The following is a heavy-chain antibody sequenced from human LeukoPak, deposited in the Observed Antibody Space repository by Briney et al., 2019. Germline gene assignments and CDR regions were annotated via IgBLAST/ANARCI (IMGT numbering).Heavy chain of an antibody. Sequence: GGSLRLSCAASGFTFSSYAMSWVRQAPGKGLEWVSAISGSGGSTYYADSVKGRFTISRDNSKNTLYLQMNSLRAEDTAVYYCAKEPPYSSSPSLPGDDDYWGQGTLVTVSS. CDR3: AKEPPYSSSPSLPGDDDY. V-gene: IGHV3-23*01. CDR2: ISGSGGST. J-gene: IGHJ4*02. CDR1: GFTFSSYA. D-gene: IGHD6-13*01.